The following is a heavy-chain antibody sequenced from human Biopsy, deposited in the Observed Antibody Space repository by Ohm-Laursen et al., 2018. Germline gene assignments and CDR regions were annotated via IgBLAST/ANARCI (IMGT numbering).Heavy chain of an antibody. CDR2: IYYSGRT. Sequence: GTLSLTCAVSGGSISSGYWSWIRQTPGKGLEWIGYIYYSGRTNYNPSLKSRVTISVDTSKNQFSLRLNSLTAADTTVYYCARATNSTGWPYYYFYGMDVWGQGTTVTVSS. CDR3: ARATNSTGWPYYYFYGMDV. CDR1: GGSISSGY. D-gene: IGHD2/OR15-2a*01. J-gene: IGHJ6*02. V-gene: IGHV4-59*01.